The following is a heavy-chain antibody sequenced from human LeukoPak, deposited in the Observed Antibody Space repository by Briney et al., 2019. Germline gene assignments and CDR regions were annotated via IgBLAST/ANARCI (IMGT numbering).Heavy chain of an antibody. CDR3: VKDRRGSSGVGYFDY. J-gene: IGHJ4*02. Sequence: GGSLRLSCSASGFTFSSYAMHWVRQAPGKGLEYVSAISSNGGSTYYAGSVKGRFTISRDNSKNTLYLQMSSLRAEDTAVYYCVKDRRGSSGVGYFDYWGQGTLVTVSS. D-gene: IGHD6-6*01. CDR2: ISSNGGST. CDR1: GFTFSSYA. V-gene: IGHV3-64D*06.